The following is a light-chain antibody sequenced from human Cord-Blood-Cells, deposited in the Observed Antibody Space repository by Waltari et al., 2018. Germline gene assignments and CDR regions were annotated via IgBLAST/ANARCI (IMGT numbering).Light chain of an antibody. CDR3: SSYTSSSTLV. V-gene: IGLV2-18*02. CDR1: SSDVGSYNR. J-gene: IGLJ2*01. CDR2: AVS. Sequence: QSALTQPPSVSGSPGQSATISCTGTSSDVGSYNRVSWYHQPPGTAPKLMIYAVSNRPAGVPDLFSGSKSGNTASLTISGLQAEDEADYYCSSYTSSSTLVFGGGTKLTVL.